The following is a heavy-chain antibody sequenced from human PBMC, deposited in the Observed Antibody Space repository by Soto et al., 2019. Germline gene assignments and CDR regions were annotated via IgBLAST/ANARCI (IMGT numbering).Heavy chain of an antibody. V-gene: IGHV1-2*02. CDR2: INPNSGDT. D-gene: IGHD5-18*01. CDR1: GYAFTGYY. Sequence: VKVSCKSSGYAFTGYYIHWVRQALGQGLEWMGWINPNSGDTNYAQKFQGRVTMTRDMSFSTAYMELSSLRSDDTAVYYCATRYSYVHFWGQGTLVTVSS. CDR3: ATRYSYVHF. J-gene: IGHJ4*02.